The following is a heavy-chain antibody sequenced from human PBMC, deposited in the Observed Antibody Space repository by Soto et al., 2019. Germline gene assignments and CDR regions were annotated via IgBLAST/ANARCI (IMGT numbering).Heavy chain of an antibody. V-gene: IGHV4-4*07. J-gene: IGHJ4*02. D-gene: IGHD6-6*01. CDR3: ARTDWQLVPFAFDY. CDR2: IYTSGST. Sequence: QVQLQESGPGLVKPSETLSLTCTVSGGSISSYYWSWIRQPAGKGLECIGRIYTSGSTNYNPSLKIRVTMSVATSKNKFSLKLSSVTAADTAVYSCARTDWQLVPFAFDYWRKGTMVTVSS. CDR1: GGSISSYY.